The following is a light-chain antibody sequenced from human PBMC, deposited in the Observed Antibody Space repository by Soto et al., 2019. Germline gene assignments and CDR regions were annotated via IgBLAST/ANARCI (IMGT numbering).Light chain of an antibody. Sequence: QSVLTQPPSASGFPGQSVTISCTGTSSDVGYYDYVSWYQQHPGKAPELVIYEVTKRPSGVPDRVSASKSGNTASLTVSGPRAEDEADYYCSSYAGSNNFVFGSGTKLTVL. CDR1: SSDVGYYDY. V-gene: IGLV2-8*01. J-gene: IGLJ1*01. CDR3: SSYAGSNNFV. CDR2: EVT.